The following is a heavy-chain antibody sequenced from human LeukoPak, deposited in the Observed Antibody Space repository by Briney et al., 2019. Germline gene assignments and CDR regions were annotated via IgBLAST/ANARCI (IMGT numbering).Heavy chain of an antibody. D-gene: IGHD3-10*01. J-gene: IGHJ1*01. CDR3: ARDMRMGSPEYFQH. CDR1: GFTFSSYA. CDR2: ISYDGSNK. Sequence: TGGSLRLSCAASGFTFSSYAMHWVRQAPGKGLEWVAVISYDGSNKYYADSVKGRFTISRDNSKNTLYLQMNSLRAEDTAVYYCARDMRMGSPEYFQHWGQGTLVTVSS. V-gene: IGHV3-30-3*01.